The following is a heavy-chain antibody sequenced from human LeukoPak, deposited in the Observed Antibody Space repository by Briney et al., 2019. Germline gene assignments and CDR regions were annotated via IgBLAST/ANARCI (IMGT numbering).Heavy chain of an antibody. J-gene: IGHJ4*02. CDR2: IYYSGST. Sequence: SETLSLTCTVSGGSISSGGYYWSWIRQHPGKGLEWIGYIYYSGSTYYNPSLKSRVTISVDTSKNQFSLKLSSVTAADTAVYYCARARRDGYEHPIDYWGQGTLVTVSS. V-gene: IGHV4-31*03. CDR1: GGSISSGGYY. CDR3: ARARRDGYEHPIDY. D-gene: IGHD5-12*01.